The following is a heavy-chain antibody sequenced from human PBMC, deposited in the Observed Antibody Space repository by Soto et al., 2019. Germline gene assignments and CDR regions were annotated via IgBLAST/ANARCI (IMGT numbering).Heavy chain of an antibody. CDR3: ARDGVITFGGVIVLDY. J-gene: IGHJ4*02. CDR2: IKQDGSDK. V-gene: IGHV3-7*01. D-gene: IGHD3-16*02. Sequence: EVQLVESGGGLVQPGGSLRLSCAASGFTFSDYWMSWVRQAPGKGLEWVANIKQDGSDKYYADSVNGRFTISRDNAKNSLHLQTNSLRDEDSAVYYCARDGVITFGGVIVLDYWGQGTLVTVSS. CDR1: GFTFSDYW.